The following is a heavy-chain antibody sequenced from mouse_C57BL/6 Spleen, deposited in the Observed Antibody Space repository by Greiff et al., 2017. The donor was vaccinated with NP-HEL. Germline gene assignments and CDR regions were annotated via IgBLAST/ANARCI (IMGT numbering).Heavy chain of an antibody. CDR1: GFSLTSYG. V-gene: IGHV2-2*01. Sequence: VQLVESGPGLVQPSQSLSITCTVSGFSLTSYGVHWVRQSPGKGLEWLGVIWSGGSTDYNAAFISRLSISKDNSKSQVFFKMNSLQADDTAIYYCARNWRGSSHWYFDVWGTGTTVTVSS. CDR3: ARNWRGSSHWYFDV. D-gene: IGHD1-1*01. CDR2: IWSGGST. J-gene: IGHJ1*03.